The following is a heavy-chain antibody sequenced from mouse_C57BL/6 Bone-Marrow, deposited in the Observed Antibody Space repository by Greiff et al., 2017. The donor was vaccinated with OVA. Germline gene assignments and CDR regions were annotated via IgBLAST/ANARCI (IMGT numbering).Heavy chain of an antibody. CDR3: AGQAPSGVDY. V-gene: IGHV14-2*01. J-gene: IGHJ2*01. Sequence: EVQLVESGAELVKPGDSVKLSCTASGFTINDYYMHWVKQRTEQGLEWIGRIDPEDGETKYAPKFQGKATITADTSSNTAYLQLSSLTSEDTAVYYWAGQAPSGVDYWGQGTTLTVSS. CDR1: GFTINDYY. D-gene: IGHD6-1*01. CDR2: IDPEDGET.